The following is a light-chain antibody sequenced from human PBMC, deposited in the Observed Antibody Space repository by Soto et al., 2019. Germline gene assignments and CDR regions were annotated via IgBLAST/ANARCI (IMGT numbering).Light chain of an antibody. CDR2: AAS. Sequence: DIQMTQSPSSLSASVGDRVTITCRASQGITNSLAWYQQKPGKIPKLLIYAASTLQSGVPSRFSGTGSGTDFTLTISSLQPEAVATYYCQKYNTVPFTFGPGTKVDIK. J-gene: IGKJ3*01. V-gene: IGKV1-27*01. CDR3: QKYNTVPFT. CDR1: QGITNS.